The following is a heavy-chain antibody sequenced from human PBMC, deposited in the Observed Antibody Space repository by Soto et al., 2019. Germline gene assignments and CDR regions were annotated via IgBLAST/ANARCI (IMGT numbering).Heavy chain of an antibody. D-gene: IGHD5-12*01. J-gene: IGHJ4*02. V-gene: IGHV3-7*01. CDR3: ARVSYDYEEGVDDKFDY. CDR2: IKQDGSEK. CDR1: GFTFSSYW. Sequence: EVQLVESGGGLVQPGGSLRLSCAASGFTFSSYWMSWVRQAPGKGLEWVANIKQDGSEKYYVDSVKGRFTISRDNAKNSLYLQMNSLRAEDTAVYYCARVSYDYEEGVDDKFDYWGQGTLVTVSS.